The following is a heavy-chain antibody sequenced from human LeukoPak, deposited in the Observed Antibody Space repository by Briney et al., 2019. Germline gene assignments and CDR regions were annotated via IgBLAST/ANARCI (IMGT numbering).Heavy chain of an antibody. CDR1: GYTFTGYY. Sequence: ASVKVSCKASGYTFTGYYMHWVRQAPGQGLEWMGWINPNSGGTNYAQKFQGRVTMTRDTSISTAYMELSRLRSDDTAMYYCASCSSGGSCYSADYMDVWGKGTTVTVSS. D-gene: IGHD2-15*01. CDR2: INPNSGGT. J-gene: IGHJ6*03. V-gene: IGHV1-2*02. CDR3: ASCSSGGSCYSADYMDV.